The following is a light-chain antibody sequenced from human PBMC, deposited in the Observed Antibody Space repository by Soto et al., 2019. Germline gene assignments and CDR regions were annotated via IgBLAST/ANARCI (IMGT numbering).Light chain of an antibody. CDR1: SSDVGGYNY. Sequence: QSALTQPASVSGSPGQAITISCTGTSSDVGGYNYVSWYQQHPGKAPKLMIYGVRNRPSGVSNRFSGSKSGNTASLTISGLQAEYEADYYCSSYTSSSTVVFGGGTKLTVL. CDR3: SSYTSSSTVV. V-gene: IGLV2-14*01. J-gene: IGLJ2*01. CDR2: GVR.